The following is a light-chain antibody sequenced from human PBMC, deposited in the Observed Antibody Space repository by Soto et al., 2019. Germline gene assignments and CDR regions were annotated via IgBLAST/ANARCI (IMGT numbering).Light chain of an antibody. V-gene: IGKV3-20*01. J-gene: IGKJ4*01. Sequence: EIVLTQSPGTLSLSPGEIATLSCRASQSVSSSYLAWYQQKPGQAPRLLIYGASSRATGIPDRFSGSGSGTDFTLTISRLEPEDCAVYYCQQYGSSPPLTFGGGTKVEIK. CDR1: QSVSSSY. CDR2: GAS. CDR3: QQYGSSPPLT.